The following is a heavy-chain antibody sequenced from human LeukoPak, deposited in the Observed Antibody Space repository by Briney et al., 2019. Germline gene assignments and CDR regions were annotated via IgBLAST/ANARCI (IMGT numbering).Heavy chain of an antibody. Sequence: PSETLSLTCAVYGGSFSGYYWGWIRQPPGKGLEWIGSIYHSGSTYYNPSLKSRVTISVDTSKNQFSLKLSSVTAADTAVYYCARAMVRGVIITAGWYFDLWGRGTLVTVSS. D-gene: IGHD3-10*01. J-gene: IGHJ2*01. CDR2: IYHSGST. CDR1: GGSFSGYY. CDR3: ARAMVRGVIITAGWYFDL. V-gene: IGHV4-38-2*01.